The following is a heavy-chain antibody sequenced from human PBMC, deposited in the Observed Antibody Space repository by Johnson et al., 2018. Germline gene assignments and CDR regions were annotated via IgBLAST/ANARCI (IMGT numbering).Heavy chain of an antibody. D-gene: IGHD4-17*01. CDR1: GFTFDDYA. J-gene: IGHJ3*02. CDR2: ISYNSVNL. V-gene: IGHV3-9*01. Sequence: VQLVESGGGLVQXGRSXRLXCAASGFTFDDYAMHWVRQAPGKGLEWVSGISYNSVNLAYAASVEGRFPISRDNAKNSLYLQMNSLRAEDTAFYYCAKDTTHYGDNPAFDIWGQGTMVTVSS. CDR3: AKDTTHYGDNPAFDI.